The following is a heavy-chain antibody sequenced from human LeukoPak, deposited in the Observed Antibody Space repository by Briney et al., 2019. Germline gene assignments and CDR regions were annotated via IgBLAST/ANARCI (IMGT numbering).Heavy chain of an antibody. D-gene: IGHD3-3*01. CDR2: IYYSGST. CDR1: GGSISSGGSY. V-gene: IGHV4-31*03. CDR3: ARAFFGVVPRNWFDP. J-gene: IGHJ5*02. Sequence: SETLSLTCTVSGGSISSGGSYWSWIRQHPGKGLEWIGYIYYSGSTYYNPSLKSRVTISVDTSKNQFSLKLSSVTAADTAVYYCARAFFGVVPRNWFDPWGQGTLVTVSS.